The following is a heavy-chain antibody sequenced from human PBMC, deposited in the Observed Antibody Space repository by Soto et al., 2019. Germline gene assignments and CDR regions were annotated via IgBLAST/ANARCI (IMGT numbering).Heavy chain of an antibody. CDR3: AGRGVGGALEV. CDR1: GFTFSSYW. J-gene: IGHJ6*02. CDR2: ISHDGSTT. D-gene: IGHD2-15*01. V-gene: IGHV3-74*01. Sequence: EVQLVESGGGLVQPGGSLRLSCTASGFTFSSYWMQWVRQAPGKGLVWVSHISHDGSTTSHADSVKGRFTISRDNSKNTLYLQTNSLRAKETGVYYCAGRGVGGALEVWGQGTTVTDSS.